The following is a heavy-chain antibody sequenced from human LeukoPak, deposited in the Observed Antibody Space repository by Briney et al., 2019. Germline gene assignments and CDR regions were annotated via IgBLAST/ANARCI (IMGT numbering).Heavy chain of an antibody. D-gene: IGHD6-13*01. CDR2: ISGSGGST. CDR1: GFTFSSYA. J-gene: IGHJ3*02. Sequence: GGSLRLSCAASGFTFSSYAMSWVRQAPGKGLEWVSAISGSGGSTYYADPVRGRFTISRDNSKNTLYLQMNTLRAEDTAVYYCARTSSSWPRYAFDIWGQGTLVTVSS. V-gene: IGHV3-23*01. CDR3: ARTSSSWPRYAFDI.